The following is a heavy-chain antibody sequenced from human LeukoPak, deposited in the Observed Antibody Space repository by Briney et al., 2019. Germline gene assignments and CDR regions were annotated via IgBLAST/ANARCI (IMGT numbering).Heavy chain of an antibody. CDR1: GGSISSYY. CDR3: AGAPHTYYDFWSGSEFDY. Sequence: PETLSLTCTVPGGSISSYYWSWSRQPPAKGLEWSGYIYYSGSSNYNPSLKSRVTISVDTSKNQFSLKLSSVTAADTAVYYCAGAPHTYYDFWSGSEFDYWGQGTLVTVSS. J-gene: IGHJ4*02. D-gene: IGHD3-3*01. CDR2: IYYSGSS. V-gene: IGHV4-59*13.